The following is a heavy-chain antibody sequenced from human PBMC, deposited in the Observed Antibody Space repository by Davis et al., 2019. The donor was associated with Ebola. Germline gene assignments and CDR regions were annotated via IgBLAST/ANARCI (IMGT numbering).Heavy chain of an antibody. J-gene: IGHJ4*02. D-gene: IGHD1-26*01. CDR3: ASVVVGATIH. V-gene: IGHV3-33*03. Sequence: GGSLRLSCAASGFTFSSYGMHWVRQAPGKGLEWVAVIWYDGSNKYYADSVKGRFTISRDNAKNSLYLQMNSLRAEDTAVYYCASVVVGATIHWGQGTLVTVSS. CDR1: GFTFSSYG. CDR2: IWYDGSNK.